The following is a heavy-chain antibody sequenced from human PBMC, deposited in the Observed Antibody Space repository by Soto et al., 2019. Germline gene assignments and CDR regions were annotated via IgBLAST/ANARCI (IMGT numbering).Heavy chain of an antibody. CDR1: GGTFSSYA. CDR2: IIPIFGTA. V-gene: IGHV1-69*01. D-gene: IGHD5-12*01. CDR3: ARDPMANTFASSFDY. Sequence: QVKLVQSGAEVKKPGSSVKVSCKASGGTFSSYAISWVRQAPGQGLEWLGGIIPIFGTANYAQKFQGRVTITADESTSTAYMELSSLRSEDTAVYYCARDPMANTFASSFDYWGKGTLVTVSS. J-gene: IGHJ4*02.